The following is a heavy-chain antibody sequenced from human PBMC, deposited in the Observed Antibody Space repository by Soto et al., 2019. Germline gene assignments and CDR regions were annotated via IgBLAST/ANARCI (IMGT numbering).Heavy chain of an antibody. CDR3: ARAHGSGWGAFDI. CDR1: GGSISSYY. J-gene: IGHJ3*02. V-gene: IGHV4-59*12. D-gene: IGHD3-10*01. CDR2: IYYSGST. Sequence: PSETLSLTCTVSGGSISSYYWSWIRQPPGKGLEWIGYIYYSGSTNYKPSLKSRVTISVDRSKNQFSLKLSSVTAADTAVYYCARAHGSGWGAFDIWGQGTMVTVSS.